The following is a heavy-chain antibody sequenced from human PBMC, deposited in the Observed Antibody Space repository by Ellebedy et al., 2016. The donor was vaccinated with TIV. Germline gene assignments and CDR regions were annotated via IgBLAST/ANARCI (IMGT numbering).Heavy chain of an antibody. V-gene: IGHV4-34*01. CDR3: ARDEAITVRFDP. Sequence: MPSETLSLTCAVYGGSFSGYYWSWIRQPPGKGLEWIGSICHSGTTYYNPSLKSRVIVSVDTSKNQFSLRLTSVTAADTAVYYCARDEAITVRFDPWGRGTLVTVSS. CDR2: ICHSGTT. CDR1: GGSFSGYY. J-gene: IGHJ5*02. D-gene: IGHD3-16*01.